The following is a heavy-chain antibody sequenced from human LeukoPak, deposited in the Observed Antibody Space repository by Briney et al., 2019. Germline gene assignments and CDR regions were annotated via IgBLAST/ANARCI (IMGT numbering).Heavy chain of an antibody. D-gene: IGHD6-13*01. V-gene: IGHV1-2*02. Sequence: ASVKVSCKASGSTFTDYYMHWVRQAPGQGLEWMGWINPNSGGTNFAQKFQGRVTMTRDTSISTAYMEVIRLRSDDTAVYYCASFVAAAGMEPFDYWGQGTLVTVSS. CDR3: ASFVAAAGMEPFDY. CDR2: INPNSGGT. J-gene: IGHJ4*02. CDR1: GSTFTDYY.